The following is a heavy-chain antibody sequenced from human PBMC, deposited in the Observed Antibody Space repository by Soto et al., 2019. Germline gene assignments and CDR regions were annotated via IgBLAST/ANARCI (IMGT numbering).Heavy chain of an antibody. Sequence: QVQLQESGPGLVKPSETLSLACTVSGGSINNYYWSWFRQPPGKGLELIGYVYYSGSTKYKPSLKSRVAISVDTSKNQFSLKVNSVTAADTAVYYCARTTSSGNHDQWGQGTLVTVSS. J-gene: IGHJ5*02. V-gene: IGHV4-59*01. CDR1: GGSINNYY. D-gene: IGHD4-4*01. CDR3: ARTTSSGNHDQ. CDR2: VYYSGST.